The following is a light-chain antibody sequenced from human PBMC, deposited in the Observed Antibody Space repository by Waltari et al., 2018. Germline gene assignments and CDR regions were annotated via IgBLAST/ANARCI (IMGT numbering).Light chain of an antibody. CDR1: QSVLSSSNSKNY. Sequence: DIVMTQSPDSLAVSLGEWATINCKSSQSVLSSSNSKNYLAWYQQKPGQPPKLLIYWASTRESGVPDRFSGSGSGTDFTLTITSLQAEDVAVYYCQQYYSTPRAFGQGTKVEIK. CDR3: QQYYSTPRA. V-gene: IGKV4-1*01. CDR2: WAS. J-gene: IGKJ1*01.